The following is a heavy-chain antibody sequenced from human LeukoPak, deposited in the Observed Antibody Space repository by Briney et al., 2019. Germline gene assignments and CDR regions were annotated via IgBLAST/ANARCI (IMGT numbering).Heavy chain of an antibody. Sequence: PGGSLRLSCAASGFTFCSYGMHWVRQARGKGLEWVAVISYDGSNKYYADSVKGRFTISRDNSKNTLYLQMNSLRAEDTAVYYCAKDHGSSGDYWGQGTLVTVSS. CDR2: ISYDGSNK. V-gene: IGHV3-30*18. CDR1: GFTFCSYG. D-gene: IGHD6-19*01. J-gene: IGHJ4*02. CDR3: AKDHGSSGDY.